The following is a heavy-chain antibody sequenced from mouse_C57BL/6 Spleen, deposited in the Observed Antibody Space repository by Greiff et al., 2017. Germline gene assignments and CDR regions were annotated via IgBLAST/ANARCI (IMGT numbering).Heavy chain of an antibody. CDR2: IDPSASYT. CDR1: GYTFTSYW. V-gene: IGHV1-69*01. D-gene: IGHD4-1*01. Sequence: QVQLKQPGAELVMPGASVKLSCKASGYTFTSYWMHWVKQRPGQGLEWIGEIDPSASYTNYNQKFKGKSTLTVDKSSSTAYMQLSSLTSEDSAVYYCARRRLTASFAYWGQGTLVTVSA. J-gene: IGHJ3*01. CDR3: ARRRLTASFAY.